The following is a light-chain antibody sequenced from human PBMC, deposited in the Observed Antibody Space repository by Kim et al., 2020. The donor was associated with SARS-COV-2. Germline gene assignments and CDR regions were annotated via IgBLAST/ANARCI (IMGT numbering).Light chain of an antibody. CDR2: GKY. CDR1: SLRNYY. CDR3: SSRDSTGDHVV. V-gene: IGLV3-19*01. J-gene: IGLJ3*02. Sequence: SSELTQDPAVSVALGQTVRLTCQGDSLRNYYATWYQQRPGQAPTLVLYGKYDRPSGIPDLFSGSASGNTASLTITGAQAEDEADYYCSSRDSTGDHVVFGGGTKLTVL.